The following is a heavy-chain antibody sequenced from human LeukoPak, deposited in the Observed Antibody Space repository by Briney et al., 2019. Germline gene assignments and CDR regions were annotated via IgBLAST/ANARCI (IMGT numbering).Heavy chain of an antibody. CDR2: IGSSGSPI. CDR3: AREAVTGSNAFDI. V-gene: IGHV3-11*04. J-gene: IGHJ3*02. D-gene: IGHD6-19*01. Sequence: GGSLRLSCAAPGFIFGDYYMIWIRQAPGKRLEWVSYIGSSGSPIYYADSVKGRFTVSRDNAKNSLYLQMNSLRAEDTAVYYCAREAVTGSNAFDIWGQGTMVSVTS. CDR1: GFIFGDYY.